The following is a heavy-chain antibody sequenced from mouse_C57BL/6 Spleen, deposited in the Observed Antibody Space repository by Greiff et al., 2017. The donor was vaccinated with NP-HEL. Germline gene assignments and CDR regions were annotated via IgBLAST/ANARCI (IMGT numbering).Heavy chain of an antibody. CDR1: GYTFTSYG. CDR2: IYPRSGNT. D-gene: IGHD2-4*01. J-gene: IGHJ4*01. Sequence: VQLQQSGAELARPGASVKLSCKASGYTFTSYGISWVKQRTGQGLEWIGEIYPRSGNTYYNEKFKGKATLTADKSSSTAYMELRSLTSEDSAVYFCARSSDYDEGYYAMDYWGQGTSVTVSS. V-gene: IGHV1-81*01. CDR3: ARSSDYDEGYYAMDY.